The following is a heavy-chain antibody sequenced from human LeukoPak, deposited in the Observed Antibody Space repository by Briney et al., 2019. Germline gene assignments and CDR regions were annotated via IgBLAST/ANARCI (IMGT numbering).Heavy chain of an antibody. CDR1: GYTFTSYA. V-gene: IGHV1-3*01. J-gene: IGHJ6*03. D-gene: IGHD2-8*01. Sequence: ASVKVSCKASGYTFTSYAMHWVRQAPGQRLEWMGWINAGNGNTKYSQKFQGRVTITRDTSASTAYMELSSLRSDDTAVYYCAREGKALMNYYMDVWGKGTTVTVSS. CDR2: INAGNGNT. CDR3: AREGKALMNYYMDV.